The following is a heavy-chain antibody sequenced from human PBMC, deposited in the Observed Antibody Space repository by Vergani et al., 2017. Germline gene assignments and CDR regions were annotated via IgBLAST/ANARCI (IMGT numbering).Heavy chain of an antibody. D-gene: IGHD3-22*01. V-gene: IGHV6-1*01. CDR2: TYYRSKWYN. J-gene: IGHJ4*02. CDR1: GDSVSSNSAA. Sequence: QVQLQQSGPGLVKPSQTLSLTCAISGDSVSSNSAAWNWIRQSPSRGLEWLGMTYYRSKWYNDYAVSVKSRITINPDTSKNQFSLQLNSVTPEDTAVYYCARDRRGYYDSSGYYYHFDYWGQGTLVTVSS. CDR3: ARDRRGYYDSSGYYYHFDY.